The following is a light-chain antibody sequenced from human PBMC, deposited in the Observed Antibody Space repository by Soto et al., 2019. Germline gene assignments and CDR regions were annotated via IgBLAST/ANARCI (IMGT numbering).Light chain of an antibody. Sequence: AIQLTQSPSSLSASVGDRVTITCRASQSISSALAWYQQKPGKAPKLLIYDASNLESGVPARFSGSGSGTDFTLTISSLQPEDFATYYCQQFNSYPQSFGQGTKLEIK. CDR1: QSISSA. J-gene: IGKJ2*03. CDR3: QQFNSYPQS. CDR2: DAS. V-gene: IGKV1-13*02.